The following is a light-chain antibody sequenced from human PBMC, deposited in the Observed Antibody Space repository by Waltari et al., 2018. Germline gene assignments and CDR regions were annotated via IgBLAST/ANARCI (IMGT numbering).Light chain of an antibody. V-gene: IGLV1-47*01. CDR3: AAWDDSLGGSVA. CDR1: SSNIGNYY. CDR2: RDN. Sequence: QSVLTQPPSASGTPGQRATISCSGSSSNIGNYYVYWYQHLPGTAPKLLFYRDNQRASGGPHRFSVSKSGTSAALAISGLRSEDEADYYCAAWDDSLGGSVAFGGGTKLTVL. J-gene: IGLJ2*01.